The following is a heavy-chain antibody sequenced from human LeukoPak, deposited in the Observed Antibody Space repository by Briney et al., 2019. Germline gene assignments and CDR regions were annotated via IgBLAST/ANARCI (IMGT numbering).Heavy chain of an antibody. Sequence: ASVEVSCRASGYTFTGYYMHWVRQAPGQGLEWMGWINPNSGGTNYAQKFQGRVTMTRDTSISTAYMELSRLRSDDTAVYYCARGAGYDSSAYYYFDYWGQGTLVTVSS. D-gene: IGHD3-22*01. CDR1: GYTFTGYY. J-gene: IGHJ4*02. V-gene: IGHV1-2*02. CDR3: ARGAGYDSSAYYYFDY. CDR2: INPNSGGT.